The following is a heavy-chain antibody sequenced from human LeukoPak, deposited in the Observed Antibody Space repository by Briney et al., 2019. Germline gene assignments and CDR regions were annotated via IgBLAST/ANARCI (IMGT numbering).Heavy chain of an antibody. D-gene: IGHD5-12*01. Sequence: ASVKVSCKASGYIFVDYFLHWVRQAPGQGLEWMGWINPNSGATNYAQRYQGRVTMTRDTSISTAYMELSSLRSDDTAVYYCARYSGYDEPFEYWGQGTLVTVSS. CDR2: INPNSGAT. J-gene: IGHJ4*02. CDR1: GYIFVDYF. V-gene: IGHV1-2*02. CDR3: ARYSGYDEPFEY.